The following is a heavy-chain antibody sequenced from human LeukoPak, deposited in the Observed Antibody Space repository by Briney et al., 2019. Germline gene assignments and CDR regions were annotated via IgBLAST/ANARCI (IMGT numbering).Heavy chain of an antibody. CDR3: ASGVDYYGSGSYPY. CDR1: GGSSSNYY. Sequence: SETLSLTCSVSGGSSSNYYWSWIRQPPGKGLEWIGYMHYSGSTNYNPSLKSRVTISVDTSKNQFSLKLSSVTAADTAVYHCASGVDYYGSGSYPYWGQGTLVTVSS. V-gene: IGHV4-59*08. D-gene: IGHD3-10*01. CDR2: MHYSGST. J-gene: IGHJ4*02.